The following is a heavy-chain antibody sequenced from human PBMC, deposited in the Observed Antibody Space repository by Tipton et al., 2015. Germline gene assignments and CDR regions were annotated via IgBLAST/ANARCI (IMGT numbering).Heavy chain of an antibody. CDR2: IDYSGTK. Sequence: GLVKPSETLSLTCTVSGGSVSSGSAYHWSWIRQPPGKGLEWIGNIDYSGTKNYNPSLKSRVTISLDTSKNQFSLKLSSVTAADTAVYYCARDLEHGMDVWGQGTTVPVSS. D-gene: IGHD5-24*01. CDR1: GGSVSSGSAYH. V-gene: IGHV4-61*01. CDR3: ARDLEHGMDV. J-gene: IGHJ6*02.